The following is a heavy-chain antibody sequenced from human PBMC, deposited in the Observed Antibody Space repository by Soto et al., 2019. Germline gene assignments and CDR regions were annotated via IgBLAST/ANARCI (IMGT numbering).Heavy chain of an antibody. V-gene: IGHV1-18*04. CDR1: GYSFSDYG. Sequence: QVQLVQSGAEVKKPGASLKVSCQASGYSFSDYGIAWVRQAPGQGLAWVGWLSTYNGNTNYAQKFQGRVTMTTDTSANTAYMELRSLRSDDTARYYCARYGYSSGWYLGTGMDVWGQGTPVTVSS. CDR3: ARYGYSSGWYLGTGMDV. D-gene: IGHD6-19*01. J-gene: IGHJ6*02. CDR2: LSTYNGNT.